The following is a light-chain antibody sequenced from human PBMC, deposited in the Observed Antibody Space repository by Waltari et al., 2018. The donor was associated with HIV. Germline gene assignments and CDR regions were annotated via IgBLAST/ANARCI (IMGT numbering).Light chain of an antibody. J-gene: IGLJ2*01. CDR1: RSPIGINP. CDR2: TIN. V-gene: IGLV1-44*01. CDR3: ESWDDRLNGPV. Sequence: QSALTQPPSPSDTLGQSVIISISGSRSPIGINPVTWFQQFPGTAPKLLIKTINQRPSGFPDRFFGSKFGTSASLAISGLYSEDEADYYCESWDDRLNGPVFGGGTKLTVL.